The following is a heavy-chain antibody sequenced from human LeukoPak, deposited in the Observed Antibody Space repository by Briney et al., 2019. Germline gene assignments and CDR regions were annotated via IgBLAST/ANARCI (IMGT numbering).Heavy chain of an antibody. D-gene: IGHD2-15*01. V-gene: IGHV4-38-2*02. CDR3: ARDGNIVVVVAGWDY. J-gene: IGHJ4*02. CDR1: GYSISSGYY. CDR2: IYHSGST. Sequence: TSETLSLTCTVSGYSISSGYYRGWIRQPPGKGLEWIGSIYHSGSTYYNPSLKSRVTISVDTSKNQFSLKLSSVTAADTAVYYCARDGNIVVVVAGWDYWGQGTLVTVSS.